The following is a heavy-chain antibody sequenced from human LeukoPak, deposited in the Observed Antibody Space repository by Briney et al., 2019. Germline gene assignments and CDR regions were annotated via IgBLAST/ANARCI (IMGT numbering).Heavy chain of an antibody. CDR1: GYSLRTYW. V-gene: IGHV5-51*01. Sequence: TGESLKISCKVSGYSLRTYWIGWVRQMPGKGLEWMGLISLGDSDSRYSPSFQGQVTTSADKSISTAYLQWSSLKASDTAMYYCAKDISVTEGAFDIWGQGTMVTVSS. D-gene: IGHD6-19*01. CDR3: AKDISVTEGAFDI. CDR2: ISLGDSDS. J-gene: IGHJ3*02.